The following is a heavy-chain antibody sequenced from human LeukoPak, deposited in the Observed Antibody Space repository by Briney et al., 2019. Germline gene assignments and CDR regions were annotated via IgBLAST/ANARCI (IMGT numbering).Heavy chain of an antibody. V-gene: IGHV4-39*07. J-gene: IGHJ4*02. Sequence: PSETLSLTCTVSGGSISSSSYYWSWIRQPPGKGLEWIGEINHSGSTNYNPSLKSRVTISVDTSKNQFSLKLSSVAAADTAVYYCASLFGTGDGGYWGQGTLVTVSS. CDR3: ASLFGTGDGGY. D-gene: IGHD7-27*01. CDR1: GGSISSSSYY. CDR2: INHSGST.